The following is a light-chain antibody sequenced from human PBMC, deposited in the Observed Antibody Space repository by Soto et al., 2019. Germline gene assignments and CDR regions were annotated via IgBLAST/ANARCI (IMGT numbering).Light chain of an antibody. CDR3: QQYYSTPLT. V-gene: IGKV4-1*01. CDR1: QSVLVSSNNKNY. Sequence: DIVMTQSPDSLAVSLGERTTINCKSSQSVLVSSNNKNYLAWYQQKPGQPPKLLIYWASTRESGVPDRITGSGSGTEFTLTISSLQAEDVAVYYCQQYYSTPLTFGQGTKVEIK. CDR2: WAS. J-gene: IGKJ1*01.